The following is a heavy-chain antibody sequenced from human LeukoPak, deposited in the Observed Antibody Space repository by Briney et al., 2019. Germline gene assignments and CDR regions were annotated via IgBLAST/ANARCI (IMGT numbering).Heavy chain of an antibody. CDR1: GFTFSSYS. D-gene: IGHD1-26*01. V-gene: IGHV3-21*04. Sequence: PGGSLRLSCAASGFTFSSYSMNWVRQAPGKGLEWVSSISSSSSYIYYADSVKGRFTISRDNAKNSLYLQMNSLRAEDMAWYYCAKGLDRDTRDAFDIWGQGTMVTVSS. CDR2: ISSSSSYI. CDR3: AKGLDRDTRDAFDI. J-gene: IGHJ3*02.